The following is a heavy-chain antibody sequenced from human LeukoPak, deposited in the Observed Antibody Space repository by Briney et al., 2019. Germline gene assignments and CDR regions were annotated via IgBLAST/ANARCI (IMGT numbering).Heavy chain of an antibody. CDR1: GGSISSSSYY. V-gene: IGHV4-39*01. CDR3: ARISRGLLRGGSCYLENWNDVCVAFDI. Sequence: SGTLSLTCTVSGGSISSSSYYWGWVRQPPGRGLEWVGSIYYSGSTYYNPSLKSRVTISVDTSKTPFSLKLSSVTAADTAVYYCARISRGLLRGGSCYLENWNDVCVAFDIWGQGTMVTVSS. J-gene: IGHJ3*02. D-gene: IGHD2-15*01. CDR2: IYYSGST.